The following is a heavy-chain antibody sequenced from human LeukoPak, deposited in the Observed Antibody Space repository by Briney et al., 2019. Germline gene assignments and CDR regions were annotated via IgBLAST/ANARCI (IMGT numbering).Heavy chain of an antibody. CDR3: ARSLGDYGDSYDY. CDR1: GGTLSSYA. J-gene: IGHJ4*02. V-gene: IGHV1-69*13. D-gene: IGHD4-17*01. CDR2: IIPIFGTA. Sequence: ASVKVSCKASGGTLSSYAISWVRQAPGQGLEWMGGIIPIFGTANYAQKFQGRVTTTADESTSTAYMELSSLRSEDTAVYYCARSLGDYGDSYDYWGQGTLVTVSS.